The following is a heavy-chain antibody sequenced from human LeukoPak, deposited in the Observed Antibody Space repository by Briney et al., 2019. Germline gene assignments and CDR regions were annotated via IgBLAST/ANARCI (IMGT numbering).Heavy chain of an antibody. V-gene: IGHV3-23*01. CDR3: AKAPVLVDSSGYAFDI. J-gene: IGHJ3*02. CDR1: GFTFSSYA. D-gene: IGHD3-22*01. Sequence: GGSLRLSCAASGFTFSSYAMSWVRQAPGKGLGWVSAISGSGGSTYYADSVKGRFTISRDNSKNTLYLQMNSLRVEDTAVYYCAKAPVLVDSSGYAFDIWGQGTMVTVSS. CDR2: ISGSGGST.